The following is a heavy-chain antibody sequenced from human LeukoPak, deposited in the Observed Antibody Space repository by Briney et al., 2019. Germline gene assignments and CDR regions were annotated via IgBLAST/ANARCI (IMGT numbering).Heavy chain of an antibody. J-gene: IGHJ4*02. CDR3: ARVGSSYFDY. CDR1: GVSISSGGYS. Sequence: SETLSLTCAVSGVSISSGGYSWSWIRQPPGKGLEWIGYIYHSGSTYYNPSLKSRVTISVDRSKNQFSLKLSSATAADTAVYYCARVGSSYFDYWGQGTLVTVSS. D-gene: IGHD1-26*01. V-gene: IGHV4-30-2*01. CDR2: IYHSGST.